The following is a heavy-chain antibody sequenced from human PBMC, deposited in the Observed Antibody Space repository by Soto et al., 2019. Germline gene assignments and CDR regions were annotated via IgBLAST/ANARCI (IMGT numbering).Heavy chain of an antibody. CDR3: ARGGSYYVKYWFDP. CDR2: IFNTGST. J-gene: IGHJ5*02. Sequence: QVQLQESGPGLVKPSETLSLTCTVSGGSVSSGSYYWSWIRQPPGKGLEWIGYIFNTGSTNYNPSLKSRVTISVDTSKNQFSLKLSSVTAADTAVYYCARGGSYYVKYWFDPWGQGTLVTVSS. D-gene: IGHD1-26*01. CDR1: GGSVSSGSYY. V-gene: IGHV4-61*01.